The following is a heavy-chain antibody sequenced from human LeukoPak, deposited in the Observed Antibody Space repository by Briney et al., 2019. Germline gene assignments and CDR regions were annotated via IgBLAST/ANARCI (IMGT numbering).Heavy chain of an antibody. Sequence: GGSLSLSCAASGFTFRSYWMSWVRQAPGKGLEWVANINQDGSDKYYVDSVKGRFTISRDNAKNSLYLQMNSLRAEDTAVYYCARDLRVAEAGTVVYFDYWGQGNLVTVSS. V-gene: IGHV3-7*03. CDR2: INQDGSDK. D-gene: IGHD6-13*01. CDR3: ARDLRVAEAGTVVYFDY. J-gene: IGHJ4*02. CDR1: GFTFRSYW.